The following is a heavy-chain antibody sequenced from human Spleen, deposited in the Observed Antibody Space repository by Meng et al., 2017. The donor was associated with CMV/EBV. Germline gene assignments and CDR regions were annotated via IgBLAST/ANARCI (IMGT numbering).Heavy chain of an antibody. Sequence: GGALRLSCAASGFTFSSYAMSWVRQAPGKGLEWVSAIYSGANSTYYADSVRGRFSISRDNFKSTLYLQMNSLRREDTAVYYCASGGYWGQGTLVTVSS. D-gene: IGHD3-16*01. V-gene: IGHV3-23*03. CDR1: GFTFSSYA. CDR3: ASGGY. J-gene: IGHJ4*02. CDR2: IYSGANST.